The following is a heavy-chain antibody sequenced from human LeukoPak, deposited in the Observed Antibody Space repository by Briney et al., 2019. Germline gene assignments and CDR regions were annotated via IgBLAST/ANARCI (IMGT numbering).Heavy chain of an antibody. Sequence: SVKVSCKASGGTFSSYAISWVRQAPGQGLEWMGGIIPIFGTANYAQKFQDRVTITADESTSTAYMELSSLRSEDTAVYYCARDLGGSTRDLYYYYGMDVWGKGTTVIVSS. CDR2: IIPIFGTA. CDR3: ARDLGGSTRDLYYYYGMDV. J-gene: IGHJ6*04. CDR1: GGTFSSYA. D-gene: IGHD2-2*01. V-gene: IGHV1-69*13.